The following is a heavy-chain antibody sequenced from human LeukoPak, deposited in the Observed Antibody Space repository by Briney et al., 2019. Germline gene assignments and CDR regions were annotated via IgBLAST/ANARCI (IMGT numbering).Heavy chain of an antibody. V-gene: IGHV4-34*01. Sequence: SETLSLTCAVYGGSFSGYYWSWIRQPPGKGLEWIGEINHSGSTNYNPSLKSRVTISVDTSKNQFSLKLRSVTAADTAVYYCARINSGRLGAFAIWGQGTMVTVSS. D-gene: IGHD1-26*01. CDR3: ARINSGRLGAFAI. J-gene: IGHJ3*02. CDR2: INHSGST. CDR1: GGSFSGYY.